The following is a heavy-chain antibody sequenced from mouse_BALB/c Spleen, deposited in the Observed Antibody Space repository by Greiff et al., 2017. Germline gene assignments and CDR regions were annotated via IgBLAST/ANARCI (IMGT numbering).Heavy chain of an antibody. V-gene: IGHV5-12-1*01. CDR3: ARRDDYDEAY. D-gene: IGHD2-4*01. Sequence: EVKVVESGGGLVKPGGSLKLSCAASGFAFSSYDMSWVRQTPEKRLEWVAYISSGGGSTYYPDTVKGRFTISRDNAKNTLYLQMSSLKSEDTAMYYCARRDDYDEAYWGQGTLVTVSA. CDR2: ISSGGGST. J-gene: IGHJ3*01. CDR1: GFAFSSYD.